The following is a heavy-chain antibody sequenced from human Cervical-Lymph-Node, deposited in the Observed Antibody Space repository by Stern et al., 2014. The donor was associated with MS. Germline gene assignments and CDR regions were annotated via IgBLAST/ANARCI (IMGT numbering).Heavy chain of an antibody. Sequence: QVQLVQSGAEVKKPGASVKVSCKASGYTFTTYAMHWVRQAPGQRLEWMGWINAGNGNTKYSQKFQGRVTITRDTSASTAYMELSSLRSEDTAVYYCARMVSYFWRYGMDVWGQGTTVTVSS. CDR2: INAGNGNT. V-gene: IGHV1-3*01. CDR3: ARMVSYFWRYGMDV. D-gene: IGHD3-3*01. CDR1: GYTFTTYA. J-gene: IGHJ6*02.